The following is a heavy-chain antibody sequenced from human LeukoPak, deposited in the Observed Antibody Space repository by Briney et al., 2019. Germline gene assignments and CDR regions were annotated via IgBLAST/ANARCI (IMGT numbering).Heavy chain of an antibody. J-gene: IGHJ4*02. V-gene: IGHV3-30*18. Sequence: GGSLRLSCAASGFTFSSYGMHWVRQAPGKGLEWVAVISYDGSNKYYADSVKGRFTISRDNSKNTLYLQMNSLRAEDTAVYYWAKLGYSYGGGRGPYFDYWGQGTLVTVSS. CDR2: ISYDGSNK. CDR1: GFTFSSYG. CDR3: AKLGYSYGGGRGPYFDY. D-gene: IGHD5-18*01.